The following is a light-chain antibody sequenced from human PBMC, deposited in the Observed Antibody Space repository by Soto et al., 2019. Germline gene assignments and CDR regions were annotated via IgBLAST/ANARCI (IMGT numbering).Light chain of an antibody. V-gene: IGLV2-23*01. J-gene: IGLJ1*01. Sequence: HSVLTQPASVSGSPGQSITISCTGTSSDIGTYDLVSWYQQFPGKAPKVIIYDDNKRPSGVSNRFSGSSSGNTASLTISALQAEDEAIYSCCSDAGRSIYVFGSGTKVTV. CDR1: SSDIGTYDL. CDR2: DDN. CDR3: CSDAGRSIYV.